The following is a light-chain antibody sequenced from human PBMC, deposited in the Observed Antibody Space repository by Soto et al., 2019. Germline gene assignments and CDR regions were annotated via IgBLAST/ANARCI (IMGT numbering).Light chain of an antibody. J-gene: IGKJ4*01. V-gene: IGKV1-12*01. CDR3: QQANSFPIS. CDR2: AAS. CDR1: QGIASW. Sequence: DIQMPQSPSSVSASVGDIVTITCRASQGIASWLAWYQQKPGKAPKLLIYAASSLQSGVPSRFRGNGSVTEFTLTISSLQPEDFATYYCQQANSFPISFGGGTKVEIK.